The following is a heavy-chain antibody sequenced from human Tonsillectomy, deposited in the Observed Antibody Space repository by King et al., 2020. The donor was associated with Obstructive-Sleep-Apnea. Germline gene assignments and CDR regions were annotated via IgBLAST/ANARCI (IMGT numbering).Heavy chain of an antibody. J-gene: IGHJ4*02. Sequence: VQLVESGGGLVKPGGSLRLSCAASGFTFSRDSMNWVRQAPGKGLDWLASISRGGDDVYYADALKGRLTISRDNAKNSLSLQMNSLSAEDTAVYYCARDETAGSSPPFDYWGQGTLVTVSS. CDR2: ISRGGDDV. CDR3: ARDETAGSSPPFDY. V-gene: IGHV3-21*01. CDR1: GFTFSRDS. D-gene: IGHD1-26*01.